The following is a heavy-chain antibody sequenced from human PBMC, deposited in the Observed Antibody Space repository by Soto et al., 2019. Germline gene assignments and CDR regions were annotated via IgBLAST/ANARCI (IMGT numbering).Heavy chain of an antibody. CDR1: GFTFSSYG. J-gene: IGHJ4*02. Sequence: GGSLRLSCADSGFTFSSYGMHWVRQAPGKGLEWVAVISYDGSNKYYADSVKDRFTISRDNSKNTLYLQMNSLRAEDTAVYYCAKVKDYYDSSGYFDYWGQGTLVTVSS. D-gene: IGHD3-22*01. V-gene: IGHV3-30*18. CDR3: AKVKDYYDSSGYFDY. CDR2: ISYDGSNK.